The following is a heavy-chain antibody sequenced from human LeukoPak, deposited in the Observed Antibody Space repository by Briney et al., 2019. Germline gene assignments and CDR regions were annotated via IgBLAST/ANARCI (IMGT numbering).Heavy chain of an antibody. D-gene: IGHD3-10*01. CDR3: AREYGSGSS. CDR2: IYYSGST. Sequence: SVTLSLTCTVSGGSISSYYWSWVRQPPGKGLEWIGYIYYSGSTNYNPSLKSRVTISVDTSKNQFSLKLSSVTAADTAVYYCAREYGSGSSWGQGTLVTVSS. CDR1: GGSISSYY. J-gene: IGHJ5*02. V-gene: IGHV4-59*01.